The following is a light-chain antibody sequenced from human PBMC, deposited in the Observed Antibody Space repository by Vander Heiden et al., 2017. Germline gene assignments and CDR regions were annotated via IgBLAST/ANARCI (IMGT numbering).Light chain of an antibody. Sequence: SLLPPPPPGSGAPGQPVTSPCSGSSSNIEGNFVSWYQQLPGAAPKFLFYSNNQRPSGVPDRFSGSQSGTSASLAISGLRSEDEADYYCAAWDDSLSAVVFGGGTKLTVL. V-gene: IGLV1-47*02. CDR2: SNN. J-gene: IGLJ2*01. CDR3: AAWDDSLSAVV. CDR1: SSNIEGNF.